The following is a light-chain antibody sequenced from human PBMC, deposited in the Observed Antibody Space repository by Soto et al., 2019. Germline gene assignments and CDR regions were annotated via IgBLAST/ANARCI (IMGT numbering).Light chain of an antibody. Sequence: EIVLTQSPGTLSLSPGETATLSCRASQTIGSTYLAWYQHKPGQAPRLLIFGTSSRATGIPDRFSGSGSGTDFTLTISILEPEDFAVYYCQQYASSPLLTFGGGTRVEIK. CDR3: QQYASSPLLT. CDR1: QTIGSTY. J-gene: IGKJ4*01. V-gene: IGKV3-20*01. CDR2: GTS.